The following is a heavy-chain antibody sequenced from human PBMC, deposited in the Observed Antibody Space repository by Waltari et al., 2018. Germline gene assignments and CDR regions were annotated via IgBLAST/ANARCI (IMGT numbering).Heavy chain of an antibody. Sequence: EVQLVESGGGLVQPGGSLRLSCAASGFTFSIYAMRWVRQAPGKGLEWVSAISGSGGSTYYADSVKGRFTISRDNSKNTLYLQMNSLRAEDTAVYYCATSYYDILTGYSTPWYWGQGTLVTVSS. J-gene: IGHJ4*02. CDR3: ATSYYDILTGYSTPWY. CDR1: GFTFSIYA. D-gene: IGHD3-9*01. CDR2: ISGSGGST. V-gene: IGHV3-23*04.